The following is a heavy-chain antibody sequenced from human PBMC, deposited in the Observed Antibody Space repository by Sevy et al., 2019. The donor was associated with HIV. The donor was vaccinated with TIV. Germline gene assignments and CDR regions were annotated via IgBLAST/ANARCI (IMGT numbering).Heavy chain of an antibody. J-gene: IGHJ6*02. CDR1: GFTFSSYA. Sequence: GGSLRLSCAASGFTFSSYAMSWVRQAPGKGLEWVSAISCSGGSTYYADSVKGRFTISRDNSKNTLYLQMNSLRAEDTAVYYCAKGDTTPLSWGMDVWGQGTTVTVSS. CDR3: AKGDTTPLSWGMDV. CDR2: ISCSGGST. D-gene: IGHD4-4*01. V-gene: IGHV3-23*01.